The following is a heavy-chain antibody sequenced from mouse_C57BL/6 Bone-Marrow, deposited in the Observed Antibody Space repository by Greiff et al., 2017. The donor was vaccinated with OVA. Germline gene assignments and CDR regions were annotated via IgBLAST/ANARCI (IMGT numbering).Heavy chain of an antibody. Sequence: EVQRVESGGGLVQPGESLKLSCESNEYEFPSHDMSWVRQTPEKRLELVAAINSDGGSTYYPDTLERRFIISRDNTKKTLYLQMSSLRSEDTALYYCATMVTTRAWFAYWGQGTLVTVSA. CDR1: EYEFPSHD. CDR2: INSDGGST. CDR3: ATMVTTRAWFAY. J-gene: IGHJ3*01. D-gene: IGHD2-1*01. V-gene: IGHV5-2*01.